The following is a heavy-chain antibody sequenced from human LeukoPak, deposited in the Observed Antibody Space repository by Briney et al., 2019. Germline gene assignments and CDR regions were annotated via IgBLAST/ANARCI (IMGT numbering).Heavy chain of an antibody. J-gene: IGHJ5*02. V-gene: IGHV4-4*07. CDR3: ARVKGSYYDSSGYQQYNWFDP. D-gene: IGHD3-22*01. CDR2: IYTSGST. Sequence: SETLSLTCTVSGGSISSYYWSWIRQPAGKGLEWIGRIYTSGSTNYNPSLKSRVTMSVDTSKNQFSLKLSSVTAADTAVYYCARVKGSYYDSSGYQQYNWFDPWGQGTLVTVPS. CDR1: GGSISSYY.